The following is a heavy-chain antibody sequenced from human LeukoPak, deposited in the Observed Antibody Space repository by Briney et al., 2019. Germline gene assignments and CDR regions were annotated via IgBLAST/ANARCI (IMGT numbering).Heavy chain of an antibody. J-gene: IGHJ5*02. CDR3: ATSGYSSSWTLDP. CDR2: MYHSGST. Sequence: TLTLTCAVSGTAITGGGDCWSWMRQQPGKDLEWIGSMYHSGSTYYNPSLKSRVTISVDRSKNQFSLRLSSVTAADTAVYYCATSGYSSSWTLDPWGQGTLVTVSS. D-gene: IGHD6-13*01. CDR1: GTAITGGGDC. V-gene: IGHV4-30-2*01.